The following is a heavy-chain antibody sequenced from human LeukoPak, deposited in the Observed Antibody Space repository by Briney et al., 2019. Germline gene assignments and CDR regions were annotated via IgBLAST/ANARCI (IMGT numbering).Heavy chain of an antibody. D-gene: IGHD2-2*01. Sequence: GGSVKVSCKASGCTFTSYVIIWVLQATGHRPTCMGWMYPNSCNTGYAQKFQGRVTITRNTSISTAYMELSSLRSEDTAVYYCARAGTNNWFDPWGQGTLVTVSS. CDR2: MYPNSCNT. CDR3: ARAGTNNWFDP. J-gene: IGHJ5*02. CDR1: GCTFTSYV. V-gene: IGHV1-8*03.